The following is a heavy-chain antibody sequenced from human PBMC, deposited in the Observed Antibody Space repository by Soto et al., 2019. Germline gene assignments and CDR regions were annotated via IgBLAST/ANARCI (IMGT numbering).Heavy chain of an antibody. CDR3: AAFGLLWFGEPPADSDY. Sequence: QVQLQESGPGLVTPSQTLSLTCTVSGGSINSGGHYWSWIRQHPGKGLEWIGYIYYSGSTYYNPSLESLVSISIDTSKNHIFLKLRYVTAADTAVYYCAAFGLLWFGEPPADSDYWGQGTLVTVSS. D-gene: IGHD3-10*01. CDR1: GGSINSGGHY. V-gene: IGHV4-31*01. J-gene: IGHJ4*02. CDR2: IYYSGST.